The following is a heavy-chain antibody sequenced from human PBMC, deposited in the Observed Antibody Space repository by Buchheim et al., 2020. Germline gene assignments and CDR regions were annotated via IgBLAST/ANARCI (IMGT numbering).Heavy chain of an antibody. J-gene: IGHJ6*03. D-gene: IGHD6-6*01. CDR3: ARGTFAIAARPNYYYYYMDV. Sequence: QVQLVQSGAEVKKPGASVKVSCKASGYTFTGYYMHWVRQAPGQGLEWMGWINPNSGGTNYAQKFQGWVTMTRDTSLSKAYMELSRLRSDDTAVYYCARGTFAIAARPNYYYYYMDVWGKGTT. CDR1: GYTFTGYY. CDR2: INPNSGGT. V-gene: IGHV1-2*04.